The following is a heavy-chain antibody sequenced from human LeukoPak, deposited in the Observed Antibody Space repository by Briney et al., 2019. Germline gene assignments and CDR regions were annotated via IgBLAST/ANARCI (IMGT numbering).Heavy chain of an antibody. CDR1: GYTFTNYY. V-gene: IGHV1-46*01. Sequence: ASVNVSCKASGYTFTNYYMHWVRQPPGQGLEWMGIINPSGGMTSYAQKFQGRVTMTRDTFTSTVYMELSSLRSEDTAVYYCARTPTVTPTKRYFDYWGQGTLVTVSS. D-gene: IGHD4-17*01. CDR3: ARTPTVTPTKRYFDY. CDR2: INPSGGMT. J-gene: IGHJ4*02.